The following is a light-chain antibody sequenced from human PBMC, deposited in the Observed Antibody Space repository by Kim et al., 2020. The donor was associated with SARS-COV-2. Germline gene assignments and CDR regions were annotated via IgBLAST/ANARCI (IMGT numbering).Light chain of an antibody. CDR3: CSYATSRSYV. CDR2: DVS. CDR1: SSDVGAYND. J-gene: IGLJ1*01. Sequence: QSVTISCTGTSSDVGAYNDVSWYQLHPGKAPELMVCDVSERPAGISNRFSGSKSGNTASLTITGLQAEDEADYYCCSYATSRSYVFGTGTTVTVL. V-gene: IGLV2-14*04.